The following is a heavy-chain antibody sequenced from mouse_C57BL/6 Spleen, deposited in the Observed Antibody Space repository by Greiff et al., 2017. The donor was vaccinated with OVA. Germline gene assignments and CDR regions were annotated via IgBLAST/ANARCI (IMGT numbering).Heavy chain of an antibody. D-gene: IGHD3-2*02. Sequence: QVQLQQSGAELVKPGASVKISCKASGYAFSSYWMNWVKQRPGKGLEWIGQIYPGDGDTNYNGKFKGKATLTADKSSSTAYMQLSSLTSEDSAVYFCARHSSGHDYFDYWGQGTTLTVSS. V-gene: IGHV1-80*01. J-gene: IGHJ2*01. CDR2: IYPGDGDT. CDR3: ARHSSGHDYFDY. CDR1: GYAFSSYW.